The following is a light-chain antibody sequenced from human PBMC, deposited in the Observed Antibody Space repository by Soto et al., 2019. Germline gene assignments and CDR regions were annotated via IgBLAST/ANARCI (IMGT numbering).Light chain of an antibody. J-gene: IGLJ2*01. Sequence: QSVLTQPPSASGTPGQKVFISCSGSSSNIGGTNDAYWYQQLPGAAPKLLMHSNNLRPSGVPERISGSKFGTAASLAISGLRSEDEDVYYCASWDDRLGAVIFGGGTKLTVL. CDR3: ASWDDRLGAVI. V-gene: IGLV1-47*02. CDR1: SSNIGGTND. CDR2: SNN.